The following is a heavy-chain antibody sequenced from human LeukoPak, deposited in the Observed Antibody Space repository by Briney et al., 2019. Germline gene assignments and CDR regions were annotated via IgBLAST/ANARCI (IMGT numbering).Heavy chain of an antibody. J-gene: IGHJ6*03. CDR1: VCTFTIYA. CDR2: IIPIFGTA. V-gene: IGHV1-69*06. Sequence: GASVTVSFKSSVCTFTIYAISWVRLAPGQGIEWMGRIIPIFGTANYAQKFQGRVTITADKSTSTAYMELSSLRSEDTAVYYCARDLSCSGGSCYSHYYYYMDVWGKGTTVTVSS. CDR3: ARDLSCSGGSCYSHYYYYMDV. D-gene: IGHD2-15*01.